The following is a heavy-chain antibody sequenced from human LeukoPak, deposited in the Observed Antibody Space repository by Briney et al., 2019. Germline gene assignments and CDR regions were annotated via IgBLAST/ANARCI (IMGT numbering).Heavy chain of an antibody. CDR1: DGSFSGYY. CDR2: INHSGST. Sequence: KSSETLSLTCAVYDGSFSGYYWSRIRQPPGKGLEWIGEINHSGSTNYNPSLKGRVTISVDTSKNQFSLKLSSVTAADTAVYYCARGPRITIFGVVIHFFRRDAFDIWGQGTMVTVSS. J-gene: IGHJ3*02. CDR3: ARGPRITIFGVVIHFFRRDAFDI. D-gene: IGHD3-3*01. V-gene: IGHV4-34*01.